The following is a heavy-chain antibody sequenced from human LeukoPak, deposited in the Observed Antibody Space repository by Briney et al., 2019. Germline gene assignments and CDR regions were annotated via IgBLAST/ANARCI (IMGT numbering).Heavy chain of an antibody. D-gene: IGHD2-2*02. Sequence: GGSLRLSCAASGFTFSSYEMNWVRQAPGKGLEWVSYISSSGSTIYYADSVKGRFTISRDNAKNSLYLRMNSLRAEDTAVYYCARAWDCSSTSCYTEYYYGMDVWGQGTTVTVSS. CDR1: GFTFSSYE. CDR3: ARAWDCSSTSCYTEYYYGMDV. V-gene: IGHV3-48*03. J-gene: IGHJ6*02. CDR2: ISSSGSTI.